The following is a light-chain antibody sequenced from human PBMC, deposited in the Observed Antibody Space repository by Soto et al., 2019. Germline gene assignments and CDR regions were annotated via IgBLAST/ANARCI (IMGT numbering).Light chain of an antibody. CDR1: QSVNSN. J-gene: IGKJ1*01. Sequence: EIVMTQSPATLSVSPGERATLSCRASQSVNSNLAWYQQKPGQAPRLLIYGASTRATAIPAGFSGSGSGTEFTLTISSPQSEDFAVYYCQQYNDWPPRTFGQGTKVEIK. V-gene: IGKV3-15*01. CDR2: GAS. CDR3: QQYNDWPPRT.